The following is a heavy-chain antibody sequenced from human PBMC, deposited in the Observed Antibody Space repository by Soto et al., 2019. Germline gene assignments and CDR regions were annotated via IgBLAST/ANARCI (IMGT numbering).Heavy chain of an antibody. D-gene: IGHD2-15*01. CDR1: GDSISNSRFY. J-gene: IGHJ5*02. CDR2: IYHTGNA. Sequence: SETLSLTCSVSGDSISNSRFYWAWIRQPPGEGLEWIGSIYHTGNAYYNPSLKSRVTIFVDTSKNQFSLKLTSVTAADTALYFCARHVFAPGGRWFGPWGPGLLVTVSS. CDR3: ARHVFAPGGRWFGP. V-gene: IGHV4-39*07.